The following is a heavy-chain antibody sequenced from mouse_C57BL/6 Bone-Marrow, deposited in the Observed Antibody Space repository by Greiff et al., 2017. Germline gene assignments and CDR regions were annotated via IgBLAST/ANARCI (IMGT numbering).Heavy chain of an antibody. CDR2: IHPNSGST. CDR3: ARWLGFDY. Sequence: QVQLQQPGAELVKPGASVKLSCKASGYTFTSYWMHWVKQWPGQGLEWIGMIHPNSGSTNNNEKFKSKATLTVDKSSSTADMQLSSLTSEDSAVYYCARWLGFDYWGQGTTLTVSS. CDR1: GYTFTSYW. V-gene: IGHV1-64*01. D-gene: IGHD3-3*01. J-gene: IGHJ2*01.